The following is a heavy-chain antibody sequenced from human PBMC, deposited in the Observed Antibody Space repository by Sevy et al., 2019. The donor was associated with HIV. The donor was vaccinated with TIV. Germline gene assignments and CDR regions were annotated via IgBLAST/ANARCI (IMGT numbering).Heavy chain of an antibody. Sequence: GGSLRLSCAASGFTFSNAWMSWVRQAPGKGLEWVGRIKSKTDGGTTDYTAPVKGRFTISRDDSKDTLYLQMNSMKTEDTVVYYCTTDYSNTPKYYYYCYGMDVWGQGTTVTVSS. V-gene: IGHV3-15*01. CDR1: GFTFSNAW. D-gene: IGHD4-4*01. CDR3: TTDYSNTPKYYYYCYGMDV. CDR2: IKSKTDGGTT. J-gene: IGHJ6*02.